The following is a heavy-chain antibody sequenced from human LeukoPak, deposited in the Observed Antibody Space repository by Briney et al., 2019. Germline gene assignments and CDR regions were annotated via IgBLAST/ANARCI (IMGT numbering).Heavy chain of an antibody. CDR3: AELGITMIGGV. J-gene: IGHJ6*04. V-gene: IGHV3-48*03. CDR1: GFTFSSYE. Sequence: PGGSLRLSCAASGFTFSSYEMNCVRQAPGKGLEWVSYISSSGSTISYAASVEGRFPISRGKAKTPLYLQMKSLRAEDTAVSYCAELGITMIGGVWGKGTPVTISS. CDR2: ISSSGSTI. D-gene: IGHD3-10*02.